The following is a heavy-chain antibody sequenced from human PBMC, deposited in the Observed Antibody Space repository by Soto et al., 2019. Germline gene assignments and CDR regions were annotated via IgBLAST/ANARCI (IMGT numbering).Heavy chain of an antibody. D-gene: IGHD6-6*01. J-gene: IGHJ6*02. CDR2: KWYDGSNK. V-gene: IGHV3-33*01. Sequence: QVQLVESGGXXVQPGRSLRLSCAASGFTFSSYGMHWVRQAPGKGLEWVAVKWYDGSNKYYADSVKGRFTISRDNSKNTLYLQMNSLRAEDTAVYYCAREYSSSAMDVWGQGTTVTVSS. CDR1: GFTFSSYG. CDR3: AREYSSSAMDV.